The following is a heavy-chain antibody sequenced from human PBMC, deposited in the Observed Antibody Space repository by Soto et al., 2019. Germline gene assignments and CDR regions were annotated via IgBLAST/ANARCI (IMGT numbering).Heavy chain of an antibody. J-gene: IGHJ6*03. CDR2: IYYSGST. CDR1: GGSISRYF. CDR3: ATYDSPYYYMDV. D-gene: IGHD3-16*01. V-gene: IGHV4-59*13. Sequence: SETLSLTCTVSGGSISRYFWSWIRQPPGKGLQWIGHIYYSGSTDYNPSLKSRVAISVDASKTHFSLRLNSVTAADAAVYYCATYDSPYYYMDVWSKGTTVTVSS.